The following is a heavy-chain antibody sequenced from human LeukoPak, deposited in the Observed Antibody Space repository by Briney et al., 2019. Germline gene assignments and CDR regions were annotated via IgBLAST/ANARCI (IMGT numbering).Heavy chain of an antibody. Sequence: GGSLRLSCAASGFTFSDYYMSWIRQAPGKGLEWVSYISSSGSTIYYADSVKGRFTISRDNAKNSLYMQMNSLRAEDTAVYHCTTDSTTVYAFDIWGQGTMVTVSS. CDR3: TTDSTTVYAFDI. CDR1: GFTFSDYY. CDR2: ISSSGSTI. V-gene: IGHV3-11*01. J-gene: IGHJ3*02. D-gene: IGHD4-17*01.